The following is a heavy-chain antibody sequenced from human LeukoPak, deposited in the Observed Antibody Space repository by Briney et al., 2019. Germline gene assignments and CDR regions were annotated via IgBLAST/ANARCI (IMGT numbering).Heavy chain of an antibody. Sequence: SGTLSLTCAVYGGSFSGYYWSWIRQPPGKGLEWIGEINHSGSTNYNPSLKSRVTISVDTSKNQFSLKLSSVTAADTAVYYCARGPDIWFGELSPFDYWGQGTLVTVSS. J-gene: IGHJ4*02. V-gene: IGHV4-34*01. CDR1: GGSFSGYY. CDR3: ARGPDIWFGELSPFDY. CDR2: INHSGST. D-gene: IGHD3-10*01.